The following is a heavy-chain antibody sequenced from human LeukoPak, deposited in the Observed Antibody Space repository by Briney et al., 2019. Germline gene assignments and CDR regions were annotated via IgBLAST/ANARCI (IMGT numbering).Heavy chain of an antibody. Sequence: ASVRVSCTASGYTFTGYYMHWVRQAPGQGLEWMGWINPNSDGTNYAQKVQGRVTMTRDTSISTAYMELSRLRSDGTAVYYCARVAGRGVADHHEWELPPNYWGQGTLVTVSS. D-gene: IGHD1-26*01. CDR3: ARVAGRGVADHHEWELPPNY. CDR1: GYTFTGYY. V-gene: IGHV1-2*02. CDR2: INPNSDGT. J-gene: IGHJ4*02.